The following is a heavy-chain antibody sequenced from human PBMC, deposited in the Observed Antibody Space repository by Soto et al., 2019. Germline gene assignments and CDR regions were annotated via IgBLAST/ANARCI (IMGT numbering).Heavy chain of an antibody. D-gene: IGHD3-22*01. Sequence: EVQLVESGGGLVQPGGSLRLSCAASGFTFSSYDMHWVRQATGKGLEWVSAIGTAGDTYYPGSVKGRFTISRENAKNSLYLQMNSLRAGDTAVYYCARGGDNYYDSSADDAFDIWGQGTMVTVSS. V-gene: IGHV3-13*01. CDR1: GFTFSSYD. CDR3: ARGGDNYYDSSADDAFDI. J-gene: IGHJ3*02. CDR2: IGTAGDT.